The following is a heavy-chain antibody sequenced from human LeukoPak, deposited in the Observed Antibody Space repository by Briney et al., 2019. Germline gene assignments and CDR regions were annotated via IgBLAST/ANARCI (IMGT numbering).Heavy chain of an antibody. Sequence: ASVKVSCKASGYTFTGYYMHWVRQAPGQGLEWMGWINPNSGGTNYAQKFQGRVTMTRDTSISTAYMELSRLRSDDTAVYYCARVKSRATVTTPFGYWGQGTLVTVSS. V-gene: IGHV1-2*02. D-gene: IGHD4-11*01. J-gene: IGHJ4*02. CDR3: ARVKSRATVTTPFGY. CDR1: GYTFTGYY. CDR2: INPNSGGT.